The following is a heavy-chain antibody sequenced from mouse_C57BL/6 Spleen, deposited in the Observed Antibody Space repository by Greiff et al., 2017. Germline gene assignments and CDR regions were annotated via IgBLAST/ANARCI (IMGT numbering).Heavy chain of an antibody. CDR2: ISGGGGNT. Sequence: EVQLVESGGGLVKPGGSLKLSCEASGFTFSSYTMSWVRQTPEKRLEWVANISGGGGNTYYPDSVKGRYTISRDNAKNTLYMQMSSLRSEDTALYYCARGGSTFYFDYWGQGTTLTVSS. J-gene: IGHJ2*01. D-gene: IGHD1-1*01. CDR1: GFTFSSYT. V-gene: IGHV5-9*01. CDR3: ARGGSTFYFDY.